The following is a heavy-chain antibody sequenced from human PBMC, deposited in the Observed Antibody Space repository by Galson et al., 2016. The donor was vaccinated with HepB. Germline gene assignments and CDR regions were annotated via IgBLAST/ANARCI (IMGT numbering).Heavy chain of an antibody. D-gene: IGHD2-15*01. J-gene: IGHJ5*02. Sequence: SVKVSCKASGYTFTSYAIHWLRQASGQRLAWMGWINAGNGNTKYSQKFQGRVTLTRDTSASKAYMELSSQRSDDTAVYYFARDGCDIVVVMSATRYFDPWGQGTPVTVSS. CDR1: GYTFTSYA. V-gene: IGHV1-3*01. CDR3: ARDGCDIVVVMSATRYFDP. CDR2: INAGNGNT.